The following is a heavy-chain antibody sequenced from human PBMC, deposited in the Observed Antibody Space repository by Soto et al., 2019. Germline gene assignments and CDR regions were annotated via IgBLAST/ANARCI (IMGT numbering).Heavy chain of an antibody. Sequence: PGGSLRLSCAASGFTFSSYGMHWVRQAPGKGLEWVAVISYDGSNKYYADSVKGRFTISRDNSKNTLYLQVNSLRAEDTAVYYCANVGGVEYSSSSREGYFDYWGQGTLVTVSS. CDR1: GFTFSSYG. V-gene: IGHV3-30*18. J-gene: IGHJ4*02. CDR2: ISYDGSNK. D-gene: IGHD6-6*01. CDR3: ANVGGVEYSSSSREGYFDY.